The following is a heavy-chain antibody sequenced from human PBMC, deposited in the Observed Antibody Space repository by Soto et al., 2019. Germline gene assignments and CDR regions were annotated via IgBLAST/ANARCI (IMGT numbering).Heavy chain of an antibody. Sequence: EVQLLESGGGLVQPGGSLGLSCAASGFTFSSYAMSWVRQAPGKGLEWVSAISGGRGSTHYADSVKGRFTISRDTSKNTLYLQMNSLRAADTAVYYCAKKGAVGATYFFDYWGQGALVTVSS. J-gene: IGHJ4*02. CDR3: AKKGAVGATYFFDY. CDR2: ISGGRGST. CDR1: GFTFSSYA. V-gene: IGHV3-23*01. D-gene: IGHD1-26*01.